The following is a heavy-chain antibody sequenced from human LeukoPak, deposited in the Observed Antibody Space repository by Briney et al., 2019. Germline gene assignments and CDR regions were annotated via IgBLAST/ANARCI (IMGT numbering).Heavy chain of an antibody. Sequence: GGSLRLSCAASGFTFSSFGMHWVRQAPGKGLEWVAVIWSDGNNKYYADSVKGRFTISRDNSKNTLYLQMHSLRAEDTAVYYCARDMTYYYGMDVWGQGTTVTVSS. V-gene: IGHV3-33*01. J-gene: IGHJ6*02. CDR3: ARDMTYYYGMDV. CDR1: GFTFSSFG. CDR2: IWSDGNNK. D-gene: IGHD3-16*01.